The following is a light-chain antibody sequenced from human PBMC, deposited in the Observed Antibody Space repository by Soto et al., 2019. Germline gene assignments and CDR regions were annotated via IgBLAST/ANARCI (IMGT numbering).Light chain of an antibody. CDR1: QGIGDT. CDR2: DTS. CDR3: QXXXXXXXT. V-gene: IGKV3-15*01. J-gene: IGKJ4*01. Sequence: EIVMTQSPATLSVSPGEGATLSCRASQGIGDTLAWYQQKPGQTPRLLIYDTSIRATGVPARFSGSRSGAEFTLTXXXXXXXXFAVYYCQXXXXXXXTFG.